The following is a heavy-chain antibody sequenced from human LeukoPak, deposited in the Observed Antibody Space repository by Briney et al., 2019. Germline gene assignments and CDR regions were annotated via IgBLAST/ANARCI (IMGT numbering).Heavy chain of an antibody. V-gene: IGHV3-11*04. J-gene: IGHJ4*02. CDR2: ISDSGSTM. D-gene: IGHD3-16*02. CDR1: GFCFGDYH. Sequence: GGSLRLSCAPSGFCFGDYHMSWGRQVPGEGLEWVAFISDSGSTMDYAGSVEGRFTISRDNAKNSLYLQMNSLSAEDTAVYYCARDRSTYDYVGGSNRYIAYWGQGTLVTVYS. CDR3: ARDRSTYDYVGGSNRYIAY.